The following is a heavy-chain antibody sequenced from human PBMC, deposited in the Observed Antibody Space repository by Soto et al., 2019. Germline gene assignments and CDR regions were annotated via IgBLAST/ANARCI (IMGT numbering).Heavy chain of an antibody. J-gene: IGHJ5*02. CDR3: AKDEKYCTSTTCYNSFDP. CDR1: GGSISGSYYY. CDR2: VFYTGFT. D-gene: IGHD2-2*01. V-gene: IGHV4-39*07. Sequence: SETLSLTCAVSGGSISGSYYYWGWLRQSPGKGPEWIGSVFYTGFTSYNPSLESRVAISVDRSNNQFSLKLSSVTAADTAVYYCAKDEKYCTSTTCYNSFDPWGQGTLVTVSS.